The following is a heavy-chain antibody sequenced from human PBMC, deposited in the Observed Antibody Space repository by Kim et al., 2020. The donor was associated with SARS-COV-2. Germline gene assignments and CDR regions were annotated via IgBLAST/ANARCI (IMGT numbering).Heavy chain of an antibody. CDR3: ANDRRVGYPRDALDV. CDR2: IAGSTSSVK. Sequence: GGSLRLSCVASEFTFRAYGMNWVRQAPGEGLEWVASIAGSTSSVKNYAGSVKGRFTISRDDSQNTLFLQMDALRAEDTAIYYCANDRRVGYPRDALDVWGQGTMVTVSA. D-gene: IGHD3-22*01. J-gene: IGHJ3*01. CDR1: EFTFRAYG. V-gene: IGHV3-23*01.